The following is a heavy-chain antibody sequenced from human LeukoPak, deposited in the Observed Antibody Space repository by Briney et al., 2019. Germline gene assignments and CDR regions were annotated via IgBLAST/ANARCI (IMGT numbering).Heavy chain of an antibody. D-gene: IGHD2-2*01. CDR3: AREARFALPAVGSGDY. CDR1: GGSISSSDYC. Sequence: SETLSLTCSVSGGSISSSDYCWGWIRQPPGKGLEWIGTIFYNGATKTNPSLSSRVTMSIDTSKNQFSLRLRSVTAADTAVYYCAREARFALPAVGSGDYWGQGTLVTVSS. V-gene: IGHV4-39*07. J-gene: IGHJ4*02. CDR2: IFYNGAT.